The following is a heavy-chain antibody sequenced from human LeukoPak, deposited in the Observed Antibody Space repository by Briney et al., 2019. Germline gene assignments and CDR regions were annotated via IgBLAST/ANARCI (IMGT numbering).Heavy chain of an antibody. J-gene: IGHJ3*02. CDR2: ISGSGDNT. CDR1: GFTFSSYS. CDR3: ARGPSCTSASCYVIGALDI. Sequence: SGGSLRLSCAASGFTFSSYSMNWVRQAPGKGLEWVSTISGSGDNTYYADSVKGRFTISRDNSKDTLNLQMNSLRVDDMAVYYCARGPSCTSASCYVIGALDIWGLGTTVTVSS. D-gene: IGHD2-2*01. V-gene: IGHV3-23*01.